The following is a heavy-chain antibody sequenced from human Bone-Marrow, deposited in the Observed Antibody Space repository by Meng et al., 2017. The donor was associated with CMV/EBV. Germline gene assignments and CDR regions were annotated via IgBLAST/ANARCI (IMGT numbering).Heavy chain of an antibody. CDR1: GFTFSDYY. Sequence: LKISCAASGFTFSDYYMSWIRQAPGKGLEWVSYISSSGSTIYYADSVKGRFTISRDNAKNSLYLQMNSLRAEDTAVYYCAKGVWLPARFDYWGQGTLVTVSS. CDR3: AKGVWLPARFDY. V-gene: IGHV3-11*04. D-gene: IGHD2-8*01. J-gene: IGHJ4*02. CDR2: ISSSGSTI.